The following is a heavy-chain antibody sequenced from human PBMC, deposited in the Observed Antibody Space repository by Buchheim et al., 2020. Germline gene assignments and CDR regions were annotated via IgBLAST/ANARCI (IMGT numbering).Heavy chain of an antibody. CDR2: IYYSGST. CDR3: ARDRVHRSYDLYYYYGMDV. Sequence: QVQLQESGPGLVKPSQTLSLTCTVSGGSISSGGYYWSWIRQHPGKGLEWIGYIYYSGSTYYNPSLKSRVTISGDKSKNQFSLKLSSVTAADTAVYYCARDRVHRSYDLYYYYGMDVWGQGTT. V-gene: IGHV4-31*03. J-gene: IGHJ6*02. D-gene: IGHD1-1*01. CDR1: GGSISSGGYY.